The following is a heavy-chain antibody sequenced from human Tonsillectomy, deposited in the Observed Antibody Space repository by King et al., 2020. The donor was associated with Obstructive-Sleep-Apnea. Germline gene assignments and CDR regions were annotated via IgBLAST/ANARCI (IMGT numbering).Heavy chain of an antibody. CDR3: ARWGSAVAGDNWFDP. V-gene: IGHV5-51*01. CDR2: IYPGDSDT. D-gene: IGHD6-19*01. CDR1: GYSFTSYW. Sequence: VQLVESGAEVKKSGESLKISCKGSGYSFTSYWIGWVRQQPGKGLEWMGIIYPGDSDTRYSPAFQGQVTIPADKSISTAYLQWSSLKASDTAMYYCARWGSAVAGDNWFDPWGRGTLVSVSS. J-gene: IGHJ5*02.